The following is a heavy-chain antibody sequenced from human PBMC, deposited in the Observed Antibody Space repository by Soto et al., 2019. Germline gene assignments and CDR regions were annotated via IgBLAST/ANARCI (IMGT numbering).Heavy chain of an antibody. CDR1: GFSVSSSW. CDR2: INNDGSNT. V-gene: IGHV3-74*01. J-gene: IGHJ5*02. CDR3: ARTYDFWTGYYLPGDS. D-gene: IGHD3-3*01. Sequence: EVQLVESGGGLVQPGESLRLSCAASGFSVSSSWMHWVRQAPGKGLVWVSRINNDGSNTRYADSVKGRFTVSRDNAKNTLYLQMNSLRAEDTAVYYCARTYDFWTGYYLPGDSWGQGTLVTVSS.